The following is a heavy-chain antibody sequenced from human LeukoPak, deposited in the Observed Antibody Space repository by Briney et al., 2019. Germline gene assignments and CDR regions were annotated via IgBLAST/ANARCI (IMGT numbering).Heavy chain of an antibody. J-gene: IGHJ4*02. CDR1: GFTFNNYW. CDR3: VRDLGGRSGH. D-gene: IGHD1-26*01. V-gene: IGHV3-7*01. Sequence: GGSLRLSCEVSGFTFNNYWMNWVRQAPGKGLEWVANIKEDGSKRNYVDSVKGRFTISRDNAKKSLYLQMNSLRAEDTAVYYCVRDLGGRSGHWGQGTLVTVSS. CDR2: IKEDGSKR.